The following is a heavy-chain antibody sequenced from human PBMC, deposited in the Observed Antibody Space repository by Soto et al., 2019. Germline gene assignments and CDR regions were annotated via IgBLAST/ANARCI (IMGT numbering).Heavy chain of an antibody. D-gene: IGHD6-13*01. CDR2: INPSGGST. CDR3: ARWLKTIAAAGTGYYGMDV. J-gene: IGHJ6*02. Sequence: QVQLVQSGAEVKKPGASVKVSCKASGYTFTSYYMHWVRQAPGQGLEWMGIINPSGGSTSYAQKFQGRVTMTRDTSTSTVYMELSSLRSEDTAVYYCARWLKTIAAAGTGYYGMDVWGQGTTVTVSS. CDR1: GYTFTSYY. V-gene: IGHV1-46*01.